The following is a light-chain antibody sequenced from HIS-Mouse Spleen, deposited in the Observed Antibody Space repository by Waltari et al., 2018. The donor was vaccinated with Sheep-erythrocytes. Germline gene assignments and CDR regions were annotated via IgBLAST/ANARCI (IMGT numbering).Light chain of an antibody. CDR2: EVS. Sequence: QSALTQPPSASGSPGQSVTISCTGTSSDVGGYTYVSWYQQHPGKAPKRMIYEVSKRPEGVPVRFSGSKSGNTASLTVSGLQAEDEADYYCSSYAGSNNWVFGGGTKLTVL. J-gene: IGLJ3*02. V-gene: IGLV2-8*01. CDR1: SSDVGGYTY. CDR3: SSYAGSNNWV.